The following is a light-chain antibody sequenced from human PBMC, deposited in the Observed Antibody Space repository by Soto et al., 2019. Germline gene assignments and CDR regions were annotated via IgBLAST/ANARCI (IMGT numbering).Light chain of an antibody. Sequence: QSARTQPASVSWAAGQSITISCTSTNLDVGIYNLVSWYQQHPGKAPKLMIYEGSKRPSGVSNRFSGSKSGNTASLTISGLQAEDEADYYCCSYAGSSTPYVFGTGTKVTVL. CDR3: CSYAGSSTPYV. V-gene: IGLV2-23*01. J-gene: IGLJ1*01. CDR2: EGS. CDR1: NLDVGIYNL.